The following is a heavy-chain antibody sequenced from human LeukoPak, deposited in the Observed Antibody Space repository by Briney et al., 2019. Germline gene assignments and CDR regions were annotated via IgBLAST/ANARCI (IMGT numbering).Heavy chain of an antibody. CDR3: ARHDNDDDFDY. CDR2: INMYTANP. Sequence: ASVKVSCKASGYTFTRYAINWLRQAPGQGLEWMGWINMYTANPAYAQGFAERFVFSLDTSVTTAYLQISNLKTEDTAVYYCARHDNDDDFDYWGQGTLVTVSS. J-gene: IGHJ4*02. D-gene: IGHD3-16*01. CDR1: GYTFTRYA. V-gene: IGHV7-4-1*02.